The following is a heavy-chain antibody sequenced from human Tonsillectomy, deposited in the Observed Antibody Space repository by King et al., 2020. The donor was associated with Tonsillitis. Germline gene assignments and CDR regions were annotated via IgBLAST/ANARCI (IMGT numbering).Heavy chain of an antibody. CDR2: IYYTGST. CDR1: GASISSSSYY. Sequence: QLQESGPGLVKPSETLSLTCAVSGASISSSSYYWGWIRQPPGTGLEWIGSIYYTGSTYYNSSLKSRFPISVETSKNKFSLKLRPVTAADTAVYYCERLGYKFYYYLDVWGKGTKVSVSS. D-gene: IGHD5-18*01. V-gene: IGHV4-39*01. CDR3: ERLGYKFYYYLDV. J-gene: IGHJ6*03.